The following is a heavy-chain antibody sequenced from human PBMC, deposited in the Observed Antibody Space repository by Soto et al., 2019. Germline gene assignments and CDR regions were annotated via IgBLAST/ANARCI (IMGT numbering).Heavy chain of an antibody. D-gene: IGHD5-12*01. J-gene: IGHJ4*02. Sequence: QVQLVQSGGEVKKPGASVTVSCKASGYTFINYHITWVRQATGQGLEWMAWINTYNGMTDYAQRFQGRVTMTRDISTSTAYMELRNLGSDDTAVYFCAKSPRGEMATDWGQGTLVTVSS. CDR2: INTYNGMT. V-gene: IGHV1-18*01. CDR1: GYTFINYH. CDR3: AKSPRGEMATD.